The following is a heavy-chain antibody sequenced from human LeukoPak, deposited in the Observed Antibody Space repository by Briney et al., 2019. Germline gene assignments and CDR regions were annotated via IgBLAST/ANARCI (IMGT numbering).Heavy chain of an antibody. CDR3: TRAGRVEFSGY. D-gene: IGHD1-26*01. CDR2: IRSKAYGGTT. Sequence: GGSLRLSCTASGFTFVEYAMSWVRQAPGKGLEWVGFIRSKAYGGTTEYAASVKGRFTISRDDSKSIAYLQMNSLKTEDTAVYYCTRAGRVEFSGYWGQGTLVTVSS. CDR1: GFTFVEYA. V-gene: IGHV3-49*04. J-gene: IGHJ4*02.